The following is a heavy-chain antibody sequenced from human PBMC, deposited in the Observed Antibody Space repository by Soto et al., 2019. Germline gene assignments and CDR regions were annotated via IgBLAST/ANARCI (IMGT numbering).Heavy chain of an antibody. Sequence: SAPPSLPCSIYSGSVSRYYLSWIRQPPGKGLEWIGEISQSGNTNYSPSLKSRVSISTDTSKKQSSLNLASVSAADTAVYYCARAPKVSGSSQTRPDFWGQGTLVTVSS. D-gene: IGHD6-6*01. CDR2: ISQSGNT. V-gene: IGHV4-34*01. J-gene: IGHJ4*02. CDR3: ARAPKVSGSSQTRPDF. CDR1: SGSVSRYY.